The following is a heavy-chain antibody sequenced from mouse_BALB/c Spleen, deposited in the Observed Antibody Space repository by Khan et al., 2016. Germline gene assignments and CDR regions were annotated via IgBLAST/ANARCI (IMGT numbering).Heavy chain of an antibody. CDR1: GYTFTSYT. CDR2: INPSNNYI. V-gene: IGHV1-4*01. CDR3: ARRVTMITTGAAY. D-gene: IGHD2-4*01. J-gene: IGHJ3*01. Sequence: QVQLQQSGAELARPGASVKLSCKTSGYTFTSYTMHWVKQRPGQGLEWIAYINPSNNYIDYNQKFKDKSTLTSDKSSTTAYMQLSSLTSEDSAVYYCARRVTMITTGAAYWGQVTLVAVSA.